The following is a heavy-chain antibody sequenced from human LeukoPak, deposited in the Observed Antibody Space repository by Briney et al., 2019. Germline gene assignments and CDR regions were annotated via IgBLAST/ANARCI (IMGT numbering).Heavy chain of an antibody. CDR3: AKGSYDSSGTCFDY. Sequence: PGRSLRLSCAASGFTFSNYAIHWVRQAPGKGLEWVAVISYDGSNKYYADSVKGRFTISRDNPKNALYLQMNSLRAEDTAVYYCAKGSYDSSGTCFDYWAREPWSPSPQ. V-gene: IGHV3-30*18. D-gene: IGHD3-22*01. CDR2: ISYDGSNK. CDR1: GFTFSNYA. J-gene: IGHJ4*02.